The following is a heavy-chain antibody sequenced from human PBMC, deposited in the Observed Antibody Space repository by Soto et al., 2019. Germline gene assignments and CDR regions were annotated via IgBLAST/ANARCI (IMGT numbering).Heavy chain of an antibody. V-gene: IGHV3-11*05. Sequence: QVQLVESGGGLVKPGGSLRLSCVASGFTFSDHYMTWIRQAPGKGLEWPSYVSTSSSYTNYADSVKGRFTISRDNAMNSLYLQMNSLRAEDTAVYYCARLRLTSYFDYWGQGTLVTVSS. CDR3: ARLRLTSYFDY. CDR1: GFTFSDHY. J-gene: IGHJ4*02. CDR2: VSTSSSYT.